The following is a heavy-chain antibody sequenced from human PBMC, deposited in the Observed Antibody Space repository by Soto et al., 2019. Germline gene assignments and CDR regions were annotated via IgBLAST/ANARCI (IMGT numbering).Heavy chain of an antibody. Sequence: GESLKISCKGSGYSFTSYWIGWVRQMPGKGLEWMGIIYPGDSDTRYSPSFQGQVTISADKSISTAYLQWSSLKASDTAMYYCASTGNPGYSSGWYAGYWGQGTLVTVSS. J-gene: IGHJ4*02. CDR2: IYPGDSDT. CDR1: GYSFTSYW. D-gene: IGHD6-19*01. CDR3: ASTGNPGYSSGWYAGY. V-gene: IGHV5-51*01.